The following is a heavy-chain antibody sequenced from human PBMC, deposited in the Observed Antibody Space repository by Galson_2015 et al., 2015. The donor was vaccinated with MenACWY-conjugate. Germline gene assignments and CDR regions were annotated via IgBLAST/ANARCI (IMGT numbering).Heavy chain of an antibody. J-gene: IGHJ4*02. V-gene: IGHV1-69*13. D-gene: IGHD1-1*01. CDR3: AGYARYNTVDLYDY. CDR1: GGAFSNT. Sequence: SVKVSCKASGGAFSNTFNWVRQPPGPVLELMGQFLPHYGTSKSARKFEGRVTISADESTSTAYMELSSLTSDDTAVYYCAGYARYNTVDLYDYWGQGTLVTVSS. CDR2: FLPHYGTS.